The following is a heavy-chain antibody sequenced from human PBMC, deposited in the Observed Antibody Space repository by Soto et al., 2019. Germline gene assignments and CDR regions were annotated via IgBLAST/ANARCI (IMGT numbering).Heavy chain of an antibody. Sequence: SLKVSCKASGYTFTSYDINCVRQATGQGLGWMGWMSPNSANTGYAQKFQGRVTMTRNTSISTAYMELSSLRSEDTAVYYCAREGYSSSSGSRGNWFEPWGQGTMVTVSS. CDR3: AREGYSSSSGSRGNWFEP. J-gene: IGHJ5*02. CDR1: GYTFTSYD. D-gene: IGHD6-6*01. CDR2: MSPNSANT. V-gene: IGHV1-8*01.